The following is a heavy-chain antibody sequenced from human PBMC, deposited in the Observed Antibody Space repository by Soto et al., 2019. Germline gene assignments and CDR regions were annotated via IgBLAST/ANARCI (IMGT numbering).Heavy chain of an antibody. CDR2: VYYSGDT. CDR1: GASVSNGNFY. J-gene: IGHJ4*02. D-gene: IGHD6-19*01. Sequence: SSETLSLTCTVSGASVSNGNFYWSWIRQPPGKGLEWIGYVYYSGDTNYSPSLKSRVTISVDTSKKQFSLRLSSMTTADTAFYYCARESYNSLDSWGQGTLVTVSS. CDR3: ARESYNSLDS. V-gene: IGHV4-61*01.